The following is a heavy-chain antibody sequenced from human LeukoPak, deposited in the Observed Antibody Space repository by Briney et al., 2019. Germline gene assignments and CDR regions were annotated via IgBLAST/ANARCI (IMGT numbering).Heavy chain of an antibody. CDR3: AKYRGLRYYDD. D-gene: IGHD3-22*01. V-gene: IGHV3-53*01. CDR1: GFTVSSNY. Sequence: GGSLRLSCAASGFTVSSNYMSWVRQAPGKGLEWVSFISTDDSTYYADSVKGRFTISRDNSKNTLYLQVNSLRAEDTAVYYCAKYRGLRYYDDWGQGTLVTVSS. CDR2: ISTDDST. J-gene: IGHJ4*02.